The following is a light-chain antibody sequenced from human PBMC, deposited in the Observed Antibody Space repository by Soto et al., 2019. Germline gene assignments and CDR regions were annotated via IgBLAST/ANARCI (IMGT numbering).Light chain of an antibody. CDR1: SSDVGRYSY. J-gene: IGLJ1*01. CDR2: DVS. Sequence: SALTQPRSVSGSPGQSVSISCTGTSSDVGRYSYVSWYQQHSGKAPKLMIYDVSERPSGVPDRSSGSKSGNTASLTISGLQAEDEADYYCCSYAGTYTGVFGTGTKVTVL. V-gene: IGLV2-11*01. CDR3: CSYAGTYTGV.